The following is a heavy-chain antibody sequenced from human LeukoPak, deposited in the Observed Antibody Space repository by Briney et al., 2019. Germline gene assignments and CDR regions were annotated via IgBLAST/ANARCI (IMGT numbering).Heavy chain of an antibody. CDR1: GFTFSSYG. V-gene: IGHV3-33*06. D-gene: IGHD4-23*01. Sequence: GGSLRLSCAASGFTFSSYGMHWVRQAPGKGLEWVAVIWYDGSNKYYADSVKGRFTISRDNSKNTLYLQMNSLRAEDTAVYYCAKELGGNYYYYYMDVWGKGTTVTVSS. J-gene: IGHJ6*03. CDR2: IWYDGSNK. CDR3: AKELGGNYYYYYMDV.